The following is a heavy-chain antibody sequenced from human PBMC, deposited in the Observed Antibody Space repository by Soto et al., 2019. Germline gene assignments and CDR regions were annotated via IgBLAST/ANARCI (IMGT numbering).Heavy chain of an antibody. J-gene: IGHJ4*02. CDR1: GFTFSSYA. CDR2: ISGSGGST. V-gene: IGHV3-23*01. D-gene: IGHD3-22*01. Sequence: VGSLRLSCAASGFTFSSYAMSWVRQAPGKGLEWVSSISGSGGSTYYADSVKGRFTISRDNSKNTLYLQMNSLRAEDTAVYYCARSYDSSGYYHPYYFAYWGQGTLVTVSS. CDR3: ARSYDSSGYYHPYYFAY.